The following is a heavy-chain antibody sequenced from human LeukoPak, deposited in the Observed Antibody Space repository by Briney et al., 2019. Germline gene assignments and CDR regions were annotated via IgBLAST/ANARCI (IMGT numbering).Heavy chain of an antibody. Sequence: PGGSLRLSCAASGFTFSNYNMNWVRQAPGKGLEWVSSITSTSSYIYYADSVKGRFTISRDNAKNSLFLQMNSLRAEDTALYYCATYSGVHHKTFDDWGQGTLVTVSS. CDR2: ITSTSSYI. CDR1: GFTFSNYN. D-gene: IGHD1-26*01. V-gene: IGHV3-21*04. CDR3: ATYSGVHHKTFDD. J-gene: IGHJ4*02.